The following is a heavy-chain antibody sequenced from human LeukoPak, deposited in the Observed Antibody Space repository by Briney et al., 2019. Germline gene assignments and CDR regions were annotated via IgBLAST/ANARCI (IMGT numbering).Heavy chain of an antibody. Sequence: GGSLRLSCTASGFTFGDFAMSWLLQAPGKGLEWISFIRGTAYGATTEYAASVKGRFTISREDSKSIAYLQMNSLKTEDTAVYYCTRDPHCYSPWLNYMDVWGRGTAVTVSS. D-gene: IGHD2-15*01. CDR2: IRGTAYGATT. CDR3: TRDPHCYSPWLNYMDV. V-gene: IGHV3-49*03. CDR1: GFTFGDFA. J-gene: IGHJ6*03.